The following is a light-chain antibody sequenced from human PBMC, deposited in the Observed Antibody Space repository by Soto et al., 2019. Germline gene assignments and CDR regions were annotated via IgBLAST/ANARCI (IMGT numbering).Light chain of an antibody. V-gene: IGKV3-11*01. CDR3: QQYGSLLT. CDR2: DAS. Sequence: EIVLTQSPATLSLSPGERATLSYRASQSVSSYLAWYQQKPGQAPRLLIYDASNRATGIPARFSGSGSGTDFTLTISRLEPEDFAVYYCQQYGSLLTFGGGTKVDIK. J-gene: IGKJ4*01. CDR1: QSVSSY.